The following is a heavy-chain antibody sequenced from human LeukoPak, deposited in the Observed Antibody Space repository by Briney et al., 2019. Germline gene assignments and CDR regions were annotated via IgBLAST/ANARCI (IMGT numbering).Heavy chain of an antibody. D-gene: IGHD3-9*01. CDR3: VRDGGFFDWYFDY. CDR1: GFTFSSYG. J-gene: IGHJ4*02. CDR2: IWYDGSNK. V-gene: IGHV3-33*01. Sequence: PGGSLRLSCAASGFTFSSYGMHWVRQAPGKGLEWVAVIWYDGSNKYYADSVKGRFTISRDNSKNTLYLQMNSLRAEDTAVYYCVRDGGFFDWYFDYWGQGTLVTVSS.